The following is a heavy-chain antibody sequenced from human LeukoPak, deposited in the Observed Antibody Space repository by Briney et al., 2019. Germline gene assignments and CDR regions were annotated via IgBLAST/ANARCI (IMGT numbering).Heavy chain of an antibody. CDR3: ARGPRFLEWLLNFDY. J-gene: IGHJ4*02. V-gene: IGHV4-39*07. CDR1: GGSISSSSYY. D-gene: IGHD3-3*01. CDR2: TYYSGST. Sequence: SETLSLTCTVSGGSISSSSYYWGWTRQPPGKGLEWIGSTYYSGSTYYNPSLKSRVTISVDTSKNQFSLKLSSVTAADTAVYYCARGPRFLEWLLNFDYWGQGTLVTVSS.